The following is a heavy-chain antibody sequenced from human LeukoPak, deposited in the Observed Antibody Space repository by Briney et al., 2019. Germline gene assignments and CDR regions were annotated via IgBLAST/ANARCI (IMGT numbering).Heavy chain of an antibody. Sequence: GSLRLSCAASGFTFSNYEMNWVRQAPGKGLEWIGSIYYSGSTYYNPSLKSRVTISVDTSKNHFSLKLRSVTAADTAVYYCAKHGELLSWLDPWGQGTQVTVSS. V-gene: IGHV4-59*05. J-gene: IGHJ5*02. CDR2: IYYSGST. D-gene: IGHD1-26*01. CDR3: AKHGELLSWLDP. CDR1: GFTFSNYE.